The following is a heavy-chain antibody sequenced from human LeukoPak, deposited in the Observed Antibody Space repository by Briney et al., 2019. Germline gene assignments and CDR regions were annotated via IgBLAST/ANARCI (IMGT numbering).Heavy chain of an antibody. CDR3: ARALDTAMGRKNYYYYYGMDV. J-gene: IGHJ6*02. D-gene: IGHD5-18*01. CDR2: ISAYNGNT. CDR1: GYTFTSYG. Sequence: ASVKVSCKASGYTFTSYGISWVRQAPGQGLEWMGWISAYNGNTNYAQKFQGRVTITADESTSTAYMELSSLRSEDTAVYYCARALDTAMGRKNYYYYYGMDVWGQGTTVTVSS. V-gene: IGHV1-18*01.